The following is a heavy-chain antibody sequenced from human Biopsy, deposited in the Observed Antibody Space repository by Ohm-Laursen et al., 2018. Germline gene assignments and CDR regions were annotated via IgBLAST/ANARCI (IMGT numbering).Heavy chain of an antibody. V-gene: IGHV3-30*18. CDR2: IFYDGSNT. CDR1: GYTFSRYW. J-gene: IGHJ6*02. D-gene: IGHD5-18*01. Sequence: SLRLSCSASGYTFSRYWMTWVRQPPGKGLEWVAFIFYDGSNTYYADSVKGRFTISRDNSRDTLYLQMSSLRAEDTAVYYCAKDRYNYTPIGGFSMDVWGQGTTVTVSS. CDR3: AKDRYNYTPIGGFSMDV.